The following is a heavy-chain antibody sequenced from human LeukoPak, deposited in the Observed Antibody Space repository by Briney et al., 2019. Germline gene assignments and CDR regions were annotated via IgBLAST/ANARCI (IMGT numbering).Heavy chain of an antibody. V-gene: IGHV3-30*12. CDR1: GFSFSSYG. CDR2: ISYDGSNK. D-gene: IGHD4-17*01. J-gene: IGHJ6*02. Sequence: GGSLRLSCAASGFSFSSYGMHWVRQAPGKGLEWVAVISYDGSNKYYADSVKGRFTISRDNSKNTLYLQMNSLRAEDTAVYYCARDGWAVTHEVARYYYYYGMDVWGQGTTVTVSS. CDR3: ARDGWAVTHEVARYYYYYGMDV.